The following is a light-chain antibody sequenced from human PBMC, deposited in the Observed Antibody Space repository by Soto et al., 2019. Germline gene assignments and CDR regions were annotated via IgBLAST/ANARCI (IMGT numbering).Light chain of an antibody. CDR2: DTS. J-gene: IGKJ4*01. V-gene: IGKV3-11*01. CDR1: QSVNSF. CDR3: QQRAKWPLT. Sequence: EIVLTQSPVTLSLSPGERATLSCRASQSVNSFLAWYQQKPGQAPRLPIYDTSKRATGIPARFSGSGPGTDFTLTISSLEPEDFAIYYCQQRAKWPLTFGGGTKVEIK.